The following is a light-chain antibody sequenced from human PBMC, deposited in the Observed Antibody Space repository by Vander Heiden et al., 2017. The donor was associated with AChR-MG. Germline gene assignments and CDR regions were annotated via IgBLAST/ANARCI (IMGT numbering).Light chain of an antibody. CDR2: TDN. CDR1: SSNIGRNT. Sequence: HSVLTQPPSASGTPGQGVTVSCSGSSSNIGRNTVSRCQQLPGAAPKLLIDTDNQRPSGVPARFSGSKSGTSASLAISGLEAEDEAEYFCAAGDGSLNTGLFGGGTKLTVL. V-gene: IGLV1-44*01. CDR3: AAGDGSLNTGL. J-gene: IGLJ3*02.